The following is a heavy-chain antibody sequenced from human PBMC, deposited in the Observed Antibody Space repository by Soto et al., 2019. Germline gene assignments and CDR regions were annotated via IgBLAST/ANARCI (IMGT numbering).Heavy chain of an antibody. D-gene: IGHD2-15*01. Sequence: EVQLLESGGGLVQPGGSLRLSCAASGFTFSSYAMSWVRQAPGKGLEWVSAISGSGGSTYYADSVKGRFTISRDNSKNTLYLQMNSLRAEDTAVYYCAKEVGRYCSGGSCQTGGFDYWGQGTLVTVSS. V-gene: IGHV3-23*01. CDR1: GFTFSSYA. CDR2: ISGSGGST. J-gene: IGHJ4*02. CDR3: AKEVGRYCSGGSCQTGGFDY.